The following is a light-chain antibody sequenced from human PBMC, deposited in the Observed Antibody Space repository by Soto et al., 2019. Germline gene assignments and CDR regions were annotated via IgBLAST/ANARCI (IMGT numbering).Light chain of an antibody. CDR2: GNS. CDR1: RSNIGAGYH. V-gene: IGLV1-40*01. Sequence: QSVLTQPPSVSGAPGQRVTISCTGSRSNIGAGYHVHWYQQLPGTAPKLLIYGNSNRPSGVPDRFSGSKSGTSASLAITGLQAEAEADYYCQSYDSSLSGSVFGGGTKVTVL. CDR3: QSYDSSLSGSV. J-gene: IGLJ3*02.